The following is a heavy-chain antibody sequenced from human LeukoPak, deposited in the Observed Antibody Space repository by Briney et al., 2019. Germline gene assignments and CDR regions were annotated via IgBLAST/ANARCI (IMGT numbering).Heavy chain of an antibody. Sequence: GGSLRLSCAASGFIFSSYWMNWVRQAPGKGLEWVANINQDGSEKYYVDSVKGRFTISRDNAKNSLYLQMNSLRAEDTAVYYCASDVIVTITLWGQGTLVTVSS. J-gene: IGHJ4*02. D-gene: IGHD3-9*01. CDR2: INQDGSEK. V-gene: IGHV3-7*03. CDR3: ASDVIVTITL. CDR1: GFIFSSYW.